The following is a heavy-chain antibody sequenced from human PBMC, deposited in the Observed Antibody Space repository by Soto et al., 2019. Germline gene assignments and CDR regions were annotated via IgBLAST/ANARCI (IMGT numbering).Heavy chain of an antibody. D-gene: IGHD6-13*01. V-gene: IGHV3-30-3*01. CDR3: ARARIAAAGTDFLDWFDP. CDR1: GFTFSNYA. J-gene: IGHJ5*02. Sequence: GGSLRLSCAASGFTFSNYAMHWVRQAPGKWLEWVAVISYDESNKYYADSVKGRFTISRDNSKNTLYLQMNSLRAEDTAVYYCARARIAAAGTDFLDWFDPWGQGXLVTVYS. CDR2: ISYDESNK.